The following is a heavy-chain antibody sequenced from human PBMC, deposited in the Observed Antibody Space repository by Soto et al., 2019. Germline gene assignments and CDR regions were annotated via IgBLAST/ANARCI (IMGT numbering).Heavy chain of an antibody. J-gene: IGHJ5*02. CDR2: IYYSGST. CDR3: ARVERFSSSWKPNWFDP. Sequence: QVQLQESGPGLVKPSQTLSLTCTVSGGSISSGGYYWSWIRQHPGKGLEWIGYIYYSGSTYYNPSLKSRVTISVDTSKNQFSLKLSSVTAADTAVYYCARVERFSSSWKPNWFDPWGQGTLVTVSS. V-gene: IGHV4-31*03. D-gene: IGHD6-13*01. CDR1: GGSISSGGYY.